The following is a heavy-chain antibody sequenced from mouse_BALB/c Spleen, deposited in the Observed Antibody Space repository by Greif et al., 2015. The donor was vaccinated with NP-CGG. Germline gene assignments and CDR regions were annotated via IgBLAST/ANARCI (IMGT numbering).Heavy chain of an antibody. CDR2: ISSGGSYT. CDR1: GFTFSSYG. V-gene: IGHV5-6*02. Sequence: DVKLVESGGDLVKPGGSLKLSCAASGFTFSSYGMSWVRQTPDKRLEWVATISSGGSYTYYPDSVKGRFTISRDNAKNTLYLQMSSLKSEDTAMYYCARLGYGNYFDYWGQGTTLTVSS. D-gene: IGHD1-2*01. J-gene: IGHJ2*01. CDR3: ARLGYGNYFDY.